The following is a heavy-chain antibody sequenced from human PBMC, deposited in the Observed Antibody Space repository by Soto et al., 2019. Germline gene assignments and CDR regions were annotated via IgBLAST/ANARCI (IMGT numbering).Heavy chain of an antibody. J-gene: IGHJ3*02. CDR1: RGSFTGYS. D-gene: IGHD4-17*01. CDR3: ARGRSTTVTGDAFDI. V-gene: IGHV4-34*01. Sequence: SETLSLTCAFNRGSFTGYSWNWIRHPPGKGLEWIGEINHSGSTNYNPSLKSRVTISVDTSKNQFSLKLSSVTAADTAVYYCARGRSTTVTGDAFDIWGQGTMVT. CDR2: INHSGST.